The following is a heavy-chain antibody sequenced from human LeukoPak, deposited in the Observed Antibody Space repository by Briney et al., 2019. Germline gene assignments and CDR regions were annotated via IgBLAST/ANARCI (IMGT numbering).Heavy chain of an antibody. Sequence: ASVKVSCKASGYTFTGYYMHWVRQAPGQGLEWMGRINPNSGGTNYAQKFQGRVTMTRDTSISTAYMELSRLRSDDTAVYYCARAVVRGVQDFDYWGQGTLVTVSS. CDR3: ARAVVRGVQDFDY. CDR1: GYTFTGYY. CDR2: INPNSGGT. V-gene: IGHV1-2*06. D-gene: IGHD3-10*01. J-gene: IGHJ4*02.